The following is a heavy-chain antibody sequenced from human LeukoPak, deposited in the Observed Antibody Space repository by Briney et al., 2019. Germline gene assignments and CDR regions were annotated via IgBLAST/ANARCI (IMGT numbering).Heavy chain of an antibody. CDR1: GYTFTSYG. J-gene: IGHJ6*03. CDR2: ISAYNGNT. D-gene: IGHD1-26*01. Sequence: GASVKVSCKASGYTFTSYGISWVRQAPGQGLEWMGWISAYNGNTNYAQKLQGRVTMTTDTSTSTAYMGLRSLRSDDTAVYYCARSRGSYRYYYYYYMDVWGKGTTVTVSS. V-gene: IGHV1-18*01. CDR3: ARSRGSYRYYYYYYMDV.